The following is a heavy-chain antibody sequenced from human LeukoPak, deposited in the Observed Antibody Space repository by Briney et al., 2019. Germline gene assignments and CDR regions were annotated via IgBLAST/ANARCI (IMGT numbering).Heavy chain of an antibody. Sequence: ASVKVSCKASGYTFSSYHMHWVRQAPGQGLEWMGIINPSGVSTRCAQKFQGRVTMTRDTSTSTAYMELSSLRSEVTAVYYCARDFGGQWSIDYWGQGTLVTVSS. D-gene: IGHD3-16*01. J-gene: IGHJ4*02. CDR2: INPSGVST. V-gene: IGHV1-46*01. CDR3: ARDFGGQWSIDY. CDR1: GYTFSSYH.